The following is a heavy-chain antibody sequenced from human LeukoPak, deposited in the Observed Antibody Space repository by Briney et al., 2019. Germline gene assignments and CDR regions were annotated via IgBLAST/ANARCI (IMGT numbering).Heavy chain of an antibody. CDR2: IYYSGST. J-gene: IGHJ5*02. Sequence: KPSETLSLTCTVSDGSISSSSYYWGWIRQPPGKGLEWIGSIYYSGSTYYNPSLKSRVTLSVDTSKNQFSLKPSSVTAADTAVYYCARRRLGETTTANWFDPWGQGTLVTVSS. CDR3: ARRRLGETTTANWFDP. D-gene: IGHD1-7*01. CDR1: DGSISSSSYY. V-gene: IGHV4-39*01.